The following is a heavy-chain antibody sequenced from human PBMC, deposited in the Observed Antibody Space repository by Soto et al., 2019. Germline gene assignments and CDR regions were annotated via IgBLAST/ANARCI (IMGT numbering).Heavy chain of an antibody. V-gene: IGHV3-48*02. CDR1: GFPFSSYA. Sequence: DVQLVGSGGGLVQPGGSLRLSCVASGFPFSSYAMHWVRQAPGKGLEWISYINGASTTTFYGDSVKGRFTVSRDNAKSSVYLQMSSLRHEDTAFYYCARDLSHWGQGMLVTDSS. CDR2: INGASTTT. J-gene: IGHJ1*01. CDR3: ARDLSH.